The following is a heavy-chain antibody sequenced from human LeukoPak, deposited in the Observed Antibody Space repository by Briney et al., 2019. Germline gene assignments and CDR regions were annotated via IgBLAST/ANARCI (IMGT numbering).Heavy chain of an antibody. CDR1: GGSFSGYY. Sequence: SETLSLTCAVYGGSFSGYYWSWIRQPPGKGLEWIGEIKHSGSTNYNPSLKSRVTISVDTSKNQFSLKLSSVTAADTAVYYCARGAAGTVWGQGTLVTVSS. CDR2: IKHSGST. D-gene: IGHD6-13*01. V-gene: IGHV4-34*01. J-gene: IGHJ4*02. CDR3: ARGAAGTV.